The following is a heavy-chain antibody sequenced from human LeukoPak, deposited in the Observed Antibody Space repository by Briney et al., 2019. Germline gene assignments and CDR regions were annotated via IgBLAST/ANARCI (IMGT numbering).Heavy chain of an antibody. CDR3: ARDQYCSSTSCQENYYYYYGMDV. CDR2: ISAYNGNK. Sequence: ASVKVSCKASGYTFTSYGISWVRQAPGQGLEWMGWISAYNGNKNYAQKLQGRVTMTTDTYTSTDYMELRSLRYDDTAVYYCARDQYCSSTSCQENYYYYYGMDVWGKGTTVTVSS. V-gene: IGHV1-18*04. CDR1: GYTFTSYG. D-gene: IGHD2-2*01. J-gene: IGHJ6*04.